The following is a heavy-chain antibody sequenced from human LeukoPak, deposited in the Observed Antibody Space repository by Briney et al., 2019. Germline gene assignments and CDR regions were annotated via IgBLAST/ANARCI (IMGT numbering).Heavy chain of an antibody. CDR1: GGSISSYY. CDR3: ARTPYGPRVWGSGMDV. CDR2: IYTSGST. V-gene: IGHV4-4*07. Sequence: PSETLSLTCTVSGGSISSYYWSWIGQPAGKGLEWIGRIYTSGSTNYNPSLKSRVTMSVDTSKNQFSLKLSSVTAADTAVYYCARTPYGPRVWGSGMDVWGQGTTVTVSS. J-gene: IGHJ6*02. D-gene: IGHD3-16*01.